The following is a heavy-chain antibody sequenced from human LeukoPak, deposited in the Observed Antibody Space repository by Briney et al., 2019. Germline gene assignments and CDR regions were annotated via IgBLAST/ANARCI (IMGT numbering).Heavy chain of an antibody. CDR2: ITWNSGDI. Sequence: GGSLRLSCAAFGFTFDNYAMHWVRQAPGRGLEWVSGITWNSGDIGYADSVKGRFTISRDSAQKSLYLQMNSLRSEDTALYYCTREANPYGSGFDPFEIWGQGTMVAVSS. D-gene: IGHD3-10*01. J-gene: IGHJ3*02. V-gene: IGHV3-9*01. CDR1: GFTFDNYA. CDR3: TREANPYGSGFDPFEI.